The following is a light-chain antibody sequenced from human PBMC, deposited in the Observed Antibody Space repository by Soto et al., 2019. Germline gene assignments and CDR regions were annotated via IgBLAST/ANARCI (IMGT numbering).Light chain of an antibody. J-gene: IGLJ1*01. CDR3: SSYTSSSTYV. Sequence: QSVLTQPASVSGSPGQSITISCTGTSSDVGAYNYVSWYQQHPGKAPRLMIYDVNNRPSGVSNRFSGSKSGNTASLTISGLKAQDEADYYCSSYTSSSTYVFGTGTKVTVL. CDR1: SSDVGAYNY. V-gene: IGLV2-14*03. CDR2: DVN.